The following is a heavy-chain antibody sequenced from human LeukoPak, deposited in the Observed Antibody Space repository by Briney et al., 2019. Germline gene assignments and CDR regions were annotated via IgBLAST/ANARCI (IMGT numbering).Heavy chain of an antibody. CDR1: GGSSSGYY. Sequence: SETLSLTCAVYGGSSSGYYWSWIRQPPGKGLEWIGEINHSGSTNYNPSLKSRVTISVDTSKNQFSLKLSSVTAADTAVYYCARGAITIFGVDYYYGMDVWGQGTTVTVSS. J-gene: IGHJ6*02. CDR2: INHSGST. CDR3: ARGAITIFGVDYYYGMDV. D-gene: IGHD3-3*01. V-gene: IGHV4-34*01.